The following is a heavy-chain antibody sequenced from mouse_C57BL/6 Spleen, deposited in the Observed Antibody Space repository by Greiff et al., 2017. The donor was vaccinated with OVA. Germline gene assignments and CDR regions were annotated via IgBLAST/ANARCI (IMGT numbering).Heavy chain of an antibody. CDR3: ARSYYSNYEGFAY. J-gene: IGHJ3*01. CDR1: GYSFTDYN. Sequence: EVQLQQSGPELVKPGASVKISCKASGYSFTDYNLNWVKQSNGKSLEWIGVLNPNYGTTSYNQKFKGKATLTVDQSSSTAYMQLNSLTSEDSAVYYCARSYYSNYEGFAYWGQGTLVTVSA. D-gene: IGHD2-5*01. CDR2: LNPNYGTT. V-gene: IGHV1-39*01.